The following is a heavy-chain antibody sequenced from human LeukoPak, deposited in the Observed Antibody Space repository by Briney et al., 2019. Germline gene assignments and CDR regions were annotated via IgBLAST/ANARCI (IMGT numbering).Heavy chain of an antibody. CDR3: ARGEFGDYYYFYMDV. J-gene: IGHJ6*03. D-gene: IGHD2/OR15-2a*01. Sequence: GGSLRLSCAASGFTFSSYSMNWVRQAPGKGLEWVSSITSSNNYIYYGNSVKGRFTISRDDAKNSLFLQMNSLRAEDTATYYCARGEFGDYYYFYMDVWGKGTTVTVSS. CDR2: ITSSNNYI. CDR1: GFTFSSYS. V-gene: IGHV3-21*01.